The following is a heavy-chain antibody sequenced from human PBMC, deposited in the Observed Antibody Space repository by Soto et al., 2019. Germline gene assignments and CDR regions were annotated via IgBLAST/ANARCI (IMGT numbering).Heavy chain of an antibody. D-gene: IGHD2-8*01. CDR3: ARGAPYCTNGVCSDETPPFAI. J-gene: IGHJ3*02. Sequence: SETLSLTCAVYGGSFSGYYWSWIRQPPGKGLEWIGEINHSGSTNYNPSLKSRVTISVDTSKNQFSLKLSSVTAADTAVYYCARGAPYCTNGVCSDETPPFAIWGQGTMVTVSS. CDR2: INHSGST. V-gene: IGHV4-34*01. CDR1: GGSFSGYY.